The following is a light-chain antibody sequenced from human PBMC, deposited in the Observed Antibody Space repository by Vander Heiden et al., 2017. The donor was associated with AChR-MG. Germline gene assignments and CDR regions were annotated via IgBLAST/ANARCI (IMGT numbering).Light chain of an antibody. CDR1: QSVSSY. Sequence: EIVLTQSPATPSLSPGEGATLSCRASQSVSSYLVWYQQRPGQAPRLLIYDASNRAAGIPARFSGSGSGTDFTLTIGSLEPEDFAVYYCQQRSDWPFAFGGGTKVEIK. J-gene: IGKJ4*01. V-gene: IGKV3-11*01. CDR2: DAS. CDR3: QQRSDWPFA.